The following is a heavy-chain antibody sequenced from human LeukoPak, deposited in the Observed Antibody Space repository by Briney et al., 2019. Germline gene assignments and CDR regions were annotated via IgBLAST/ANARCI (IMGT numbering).Heavy chain of an antibody. V-gene: IGHV4-39*07. J-gene: IGHJ4*02. CDR3: ARLLGMKKSWPFDY. D-gene: IGHD3-16*01. Sequence: SETLSLTCTVSGGSISSSSYYWSWIRQPPGKGLEWIGEINHSGSTNYNPSLKSRVTISVDTSKNQFSLKLSSVTAADTAVYYCARLLGMKKSWPFDYWGQGTLVTVSS. CDR1: GGSISSSSYY. CDR2: INHSGST.